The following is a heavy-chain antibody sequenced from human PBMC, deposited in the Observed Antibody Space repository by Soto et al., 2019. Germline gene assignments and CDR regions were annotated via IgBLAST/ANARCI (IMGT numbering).Heavy chain of an antibody. CDR1: GGSSSSTSYY. J-gene: IGHJ3*02. CDR2: IYSSGNT. D-gene: IGHD6-13*01. Sequence: SETLSLTCTVSGGSSSSTSYYWGWIRHPPGKGLEWIGSIYSSGNTYYNPSLKSRVTISVDKSNNHLSLRVSSVTAADTAVYYCARELAAAGADAFDIWGPGTMVTVSS. CDR3: ARELAAAGADAFDI. V-gene: IGHV4-39*07.